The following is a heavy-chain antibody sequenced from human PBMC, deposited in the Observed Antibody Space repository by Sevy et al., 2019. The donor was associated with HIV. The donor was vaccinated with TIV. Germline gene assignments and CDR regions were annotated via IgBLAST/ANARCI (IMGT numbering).Heavy chain of an antibody. Sequence: ASVKVSCKASGYTFTSYDINWVRQATGQGLEWMGWMNPNSGNTGYAQKFQGRVTITRNTSISTAYMELSSLGPEDTAVYYCARSRRWGIYYYGSGSSQRDAFDIWGQGTMVTVSS. V-gene: IGHV1-8*03. CDR1: GYTFTSYD. CDR2: MNPNSGNT. D-gene: IGHD3-10*01. CDR3: ARSRRWGIYYYGSGSSQRDAFDI. J-gene: IGHJ3*02.